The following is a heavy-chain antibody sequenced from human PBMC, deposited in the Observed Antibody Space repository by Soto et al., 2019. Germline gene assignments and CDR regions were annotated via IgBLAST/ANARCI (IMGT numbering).Heavy chain of an antibody. Sequence: ASVKVSCKASGYTFSGFYMHWVRQAPVQGLEWMGWINPNSGGTKSAEKFQGRVTMTRDTSISTAYMELSRLTSDDTAVYYCASATVTGTAGLDFWGQGTQVTVSS. CDR3: ASATVTGTAGLDF. CDR2: INPNSGGT. V-gene: IGHV1-2*02. CDR1: GYTFSGFY. J-gene: IGHJ4*02. D-gene: IGHD6-19*01.